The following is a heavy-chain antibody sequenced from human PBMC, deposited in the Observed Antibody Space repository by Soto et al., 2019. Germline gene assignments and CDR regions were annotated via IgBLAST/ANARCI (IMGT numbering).Heavy chain of an antibody. Sequence: VQLLDSGGGLVQPGRSLRLSCAASGFTFSSYPMSWVRQAPGKGLEWVSAVSGSGASTYYADSVKGRFTISRDNSKNTLYLQMNSLRAEDTAVYYCAKPPYPVYCSGISCPYGYWGQGTLVTVSS. V-gene: IGHV3-23*01. J-gene: IGHJ4*02. CDR1: GFTFSSYP. D-gene: IGHD2-2*01. CDR2: VSGSGAST. CDR3: AKPPYPVYCSGISCPYGY.